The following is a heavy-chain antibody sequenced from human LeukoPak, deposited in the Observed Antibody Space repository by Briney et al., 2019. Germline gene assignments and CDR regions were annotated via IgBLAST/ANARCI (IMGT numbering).Heavy chain of an antibody. Sequence: PGGSLRLSCAASGFTFSSYGMHWVRQAPGKGLEWVAFIRYDGSNKYYADSVKGRFTISRDNSKNTLYLQMNSLRAEDTAVYYCARGGNSYGPPAPYWGQGTLVTVSS. D-gene: IGHD5-18*01. CDR2: IRYDGSNK. V-gene: IGHV3-30*02. CDR1: GFTFSSYG. J-gene: IGHJ4*02. CDR3: ARGGNSYGPPAPY.